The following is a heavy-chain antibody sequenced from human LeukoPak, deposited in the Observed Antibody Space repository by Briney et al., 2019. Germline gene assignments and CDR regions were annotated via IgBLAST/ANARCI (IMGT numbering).Heavy chain of an antibody. CDR3: AREDSGSYSLDC. CDR2: IYSGGST. J-gene: IGHJ4*02. V-gene: IGHV3-53*01. Sequence: GGSLRLSCAASGFTVSSNYMSWVRQAPGKGLEWVSVIYSGGSTYYTDSVKGRFTISRDNSKNTLYLQMSSLRAEDTAVYYCAREDSGSYSLDCWGQGTLVTVSS. CDR1: GFTVSSNY. D-gene: IGHD3-10*01.